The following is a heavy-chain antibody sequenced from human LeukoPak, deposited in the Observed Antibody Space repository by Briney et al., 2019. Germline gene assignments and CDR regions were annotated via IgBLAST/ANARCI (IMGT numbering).Heavy chain of an antibody. D-gene: IGHD6-13*01. CDR2: IYYSGHT. Sequence: PSETLSLTCAVSGGSISSSCHYWGWIRQPPGKRLEWIGSIYYSGHTYYNPSLKSRVTISVDTSKNQFSLRLSSVTAADMAVYFCARLGYSVSWTDCWGQGTLVTVSS. CDR3: ARLGYSVSWTDC. J-gene: IGHJ4*02. CDR1: GGSISSSCHY. V-gene: IGHV4-39*01.